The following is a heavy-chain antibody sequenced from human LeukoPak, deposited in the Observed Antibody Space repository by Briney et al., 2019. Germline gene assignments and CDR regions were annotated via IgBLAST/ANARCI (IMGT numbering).Heavy chain of an antibody. V-gene: IGHV4-59*01. Sequence: SETLSLTCSVSGGSISSYYWSWIRQPPGKGLEWIGYIYYSGRTSYNPSLKSRVTISVDTSKNQFSLRLSSVTTADTAVYYCARTTEGGYTHDYFYYYYMDVWGKGTTVTISS. CDR2: IYYSGRT. J-gene: IGHJ6*03. CDR3: ARTTEGGYTHDYFYYYYMDV. CDR1: GGSISSYY. D-gene: IGHD5-18*01.